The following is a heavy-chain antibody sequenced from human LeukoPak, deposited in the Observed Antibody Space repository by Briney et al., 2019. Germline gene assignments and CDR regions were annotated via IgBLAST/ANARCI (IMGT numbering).Heavy chain of an antibody. CDR1: GFTFSSYG. V-gene: IGHV3-30*02. D-gene: IGHD1/OR15-1a*01. CDR2: IRYDGSNK. Sequence: GGSLRLSCAASGFTFSSYGMHWVRQAPGKGLEWVAFIRYDGSNKYYADSVKGRFTISRDNSKNTLYLQMNSLRAEDTAVYYCAKLTGNMVPDYWGQGTLVTVSS. CDR3: AKLTGNMVPDY. J-gene: IGHJ4*02.